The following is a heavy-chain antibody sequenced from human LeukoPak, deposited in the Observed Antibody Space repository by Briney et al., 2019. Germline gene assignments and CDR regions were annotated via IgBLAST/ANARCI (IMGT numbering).Heavy chain of an antibody. D-gene: IGHD2-15*01. CDR2: IQHGGNT. J-gene: IGHJ4*02. CDR3: AREYSFGY. V-gene: IGHV3-53*01. Sequence: GGSLRLSCLASGFHVLRDYLSWVRPAPRRGLEWVSVIQHGGNTYYADCVKGRFTISRDNSKNTLQLQMNSVRAEDKAVYYCAREYSFGYWGQGTLVTVSS. CDR1: GFHVLRDY.